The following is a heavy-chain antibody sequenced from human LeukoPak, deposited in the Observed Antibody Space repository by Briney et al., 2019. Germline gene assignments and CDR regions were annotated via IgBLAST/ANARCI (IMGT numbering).Heavy chain of an antibody. CDR3: ARPKYSNSYYWFDP. V-gene: IGHV3-23*01. CDR1: GFTFSDYA. J-gene: IGHJ5*02. CDR2: ISGFGGST. Sequence: PGGSLRLSCAASGFTFSDYAMTWVRQAPGKGLEWVSGISGFGGSTHYADSMKGRFTISRDNSKNTLFLQMHSLRADDTAVYYCARPKYSNSYYWFDPWAREPWSPSPQ. D-gene: IGHD2-2*01.